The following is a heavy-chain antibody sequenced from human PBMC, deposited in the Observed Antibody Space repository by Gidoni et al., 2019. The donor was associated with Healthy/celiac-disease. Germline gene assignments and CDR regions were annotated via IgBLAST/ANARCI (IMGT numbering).Heavy chain of an antibody. J-gene: IGHJ4*02. CDR3: ARHGGILTAPFDY. Sequence: GWIRQPPGKGLEWIGSIYYSGSTYYNPSLKSRVTISVDTSKNQFSLKLSSVTAADTAVYYCARHGGILTAPFDYWGQGTLVTVSS. D-gene: IGHD3-16*01. V-gene: IGHV4-39*01. CDR2: IYYSGST.